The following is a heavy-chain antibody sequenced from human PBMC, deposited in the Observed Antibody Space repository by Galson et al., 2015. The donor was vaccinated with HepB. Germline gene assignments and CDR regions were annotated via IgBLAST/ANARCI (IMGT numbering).Heavy chain of an antibody. J-gene: IGHJ5*02. V-gene: IGHV3-23*01. D-gene: IGHD6-25*01. CDR2: INGRGDTT. Sequence: SLRLSCAASGFTFTNYVMSWVRQSPGKGLEWVSSINGRGDTTYYAGSVAGRFTISRDNSKNTLFLQMNSLRADDTAVYYCARDPAGARFDPWGQGALVTVSP. CDR3: ARDPAGARFDP. CDR1: GFTFTNYV.